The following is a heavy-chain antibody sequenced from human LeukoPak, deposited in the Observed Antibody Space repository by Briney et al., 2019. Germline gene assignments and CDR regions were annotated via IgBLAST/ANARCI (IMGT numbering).Heavy chain of an antibody. CDR2: ISQSGNT. V-gene: IGHV4-38-2*02. Sequence: SETLSLTCTVSGYSISSGYDWGWMRQAPGKGLEWLGSISQSGNTYNNPSLKSRVAISLDTSKNQFSLKLTSVTAADTAVYYCATYGRDWGYFDYWGQGTLVTVSS. CDR3: ATYGRDWGYFDY. D-gene: IGHD7-27*01. CDR1: GYSISSGYD. J-gene: IGHJ4*02.